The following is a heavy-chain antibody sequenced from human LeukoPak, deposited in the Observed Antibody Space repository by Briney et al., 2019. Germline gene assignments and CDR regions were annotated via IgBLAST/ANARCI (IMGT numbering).Heavy chain of an antibody. Sequence: PGGSLRLSWAASGFTVSSNYMSWVRQAPGKGLEGVSVIYSGGSTYYADSVKGRFTISRHNSKNTLYLQMNSLRAEDTAVYYCARVDLGSGWSFDYWGQGTLVTVSS. D-gene: IGHD6-19*01. V-gene: IGHV3-53*04. CDR1: GFTVSSNY. J-gene: IGHJ4*02. CDR3: ARVDLGSGWSFDY. CDR2: IYSGGST.